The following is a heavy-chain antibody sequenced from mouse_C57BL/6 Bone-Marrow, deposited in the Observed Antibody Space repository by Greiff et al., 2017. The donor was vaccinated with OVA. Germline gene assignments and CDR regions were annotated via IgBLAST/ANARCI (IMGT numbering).Heavy chain of an antibody. J-gene: IGHJ1*03. V-gene: IGHV1-61*01. D-gene: IGHD4-1*01. CDR3: ARSDWVYWYFDV. CDR2: IYPSDSET. Sequence: VQLQQPGAELVRPGSSVKLSCKASGYTFTSYWMDWVKQRPGQGLEWIGNIYPSDSETHYNQKFKDKATLTVDKSSSTAYMQLSSLTSEDSAVYYCARSDWVYWYFDVWGTGTTVTVSS. CDR1: GYTFTSYW.